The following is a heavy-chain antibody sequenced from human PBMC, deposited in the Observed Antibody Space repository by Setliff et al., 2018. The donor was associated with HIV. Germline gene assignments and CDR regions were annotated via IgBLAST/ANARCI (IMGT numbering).Heavy chain of an antibody. Sequence: ASVKVSCKASGYTFTSYGLSWVRQAPGQGLEWVGWISAYNGNTNYAQKFQGRVAITADKSTITAYMELSSLRSEDTAVYYCAREPDYGIRDAFDIWGQGTMVTVSS. CDR2: ISAYNGNT. CDR3: AREPDYGIRDAFDI. J-gene: IGHJ3*02. D-gene: IGHD4-17*01. CDR1: GYTFTSYG. V-gene: IGHV1-18*01.